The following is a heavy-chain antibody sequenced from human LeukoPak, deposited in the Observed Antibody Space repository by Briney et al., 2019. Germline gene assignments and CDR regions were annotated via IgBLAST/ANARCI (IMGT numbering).Heavy chain of an antibody. CDR2: IYYSGST. J-gene: IGHJ6*02. Sequence: SETLSHTCTVSGGSISSYYWSWIRQPPGKGLEWIGYIYYSGSTNCNPSLKSRVTISVDTSKNQFSLKLSSVTAADTAVYYCASSGSLYYYGMDVWGQGTTVTVSS. D-gene: IGHD3-22*01. CDR1: GGSISSYY. V-gene: IGHV4-59*08. CDR3: ASSGSLYYYGMDV.